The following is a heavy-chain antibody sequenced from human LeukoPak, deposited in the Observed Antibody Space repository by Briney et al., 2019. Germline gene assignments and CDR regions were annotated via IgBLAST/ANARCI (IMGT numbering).Heavy chain of an antibody. V-gene: IGHV4-39*07. Sequence: PSETLSLTCTVSGGSISSSSYYWGWIRQPPGKGLEWIGSIYYSGSTYYNPSLKSRVTMSIDTSKNQFSLKLRSVTAADTAVYYCARVAASKVNYDILSGYKRWGQGTLVTVSS. J-gene: IGHJ4*02. CDR3: ARVAASKVNYDILSGYKR. CDR1: GGSISSSSYY. CDR2: IYYSGST. D-gene: IGHD3-9*01.